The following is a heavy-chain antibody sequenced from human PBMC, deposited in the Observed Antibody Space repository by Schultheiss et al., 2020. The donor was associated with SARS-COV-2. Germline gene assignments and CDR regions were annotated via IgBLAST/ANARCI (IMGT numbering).Heavy chain of an antibody. V-gene: IGHV3-11*01. Sequence: LSLTCAVYGGSFSGYYWSWIRQPPGKGLEWVSYISSSGSTIYYADSVKGRFTISRDNSKNTLYLQMNSLRAEDTAVYYCAKNGYSYIYYMDVWGKGTTVTVSS. J-gene: IGHJ6*03. D-gene: IGHD5-18*01. CDR1: GGSFSGYY. CDR2: ISSSGSTI. CDR3: AKNGYSYIYYMDV.